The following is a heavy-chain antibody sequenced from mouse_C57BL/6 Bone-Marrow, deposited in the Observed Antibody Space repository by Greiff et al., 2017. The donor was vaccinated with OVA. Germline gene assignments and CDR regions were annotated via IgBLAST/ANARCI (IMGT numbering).Heavy chain of an antibody. Sequence: EVKLMESGGGLVKPGGSLKLSCAASGFTFSDYGMHWVRQAPEKGLEWVAYISSGSSTIYYADTVKGRFTISRDNTKNTLFLQMTSLRSEDTAMYYCSRLGYYGSGDYWGQGTLVTVSA. V-gene: IGHV5-17*01. D-gene: IGHD1-1*01. J-gene: IGHJ3*01. CDR1: GFTFSDYG. CDR2: ISSGSSTI. CDR3: SRLGYYGSGDY.